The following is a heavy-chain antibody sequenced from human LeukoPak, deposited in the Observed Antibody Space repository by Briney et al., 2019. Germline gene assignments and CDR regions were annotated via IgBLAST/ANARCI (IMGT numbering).Heavy chain of an antibody. V-gene: IGHV6-1*01. CDR2: TYYRSKWYN. CDR3: VRRSGRSEAFDI. D-gene: IGHD6-19*01. J-gene: IGHJ3*02. Sequence: SQTLSLTCAISGDSVSSNTATWNWIRQSPSRGLEWLGRTYYRSKWYNDYGVSVKSRTTINPDTSKNQFSLQLNSVTPEDTAVYYCVRRSGRSEAFDIWGQGTMVTVSS. CDR1: GDSVSSNTAT.